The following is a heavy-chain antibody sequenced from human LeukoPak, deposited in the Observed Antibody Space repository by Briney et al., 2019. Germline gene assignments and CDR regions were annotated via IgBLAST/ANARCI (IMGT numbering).Heavy chain of an antibody. Sequence: PGGSLILSCAASGFTFSTYEMTWVRQAPGKGLEWVSYISSSGTTIYYADSVKGRFTISRDNAKNSLYLQMNSLRAEDTAVYYCARSAAVALDYWGQGTLVTVSS. J-gene: IGHJ4*02. D-gene: IGHD6-19*01. CDR1: GFTFSTYE. CDR3: ARSAAVALDY. CDR2: ISSSGTTI. V-gene: IGHV3-48*03.